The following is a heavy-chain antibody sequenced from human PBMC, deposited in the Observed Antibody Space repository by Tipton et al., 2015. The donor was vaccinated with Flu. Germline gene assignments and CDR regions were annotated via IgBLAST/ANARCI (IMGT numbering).Heavy chain of an antibody. J-gene: IGHJ3*01. CDR3: ARDKGGGTYPFDV. V-gene: IGHV1-46*01. D-gene: IGHD1-1*01. Sequence: QSGPEVKKPGASVKVSCKASGYTFTSYNMHWVRQAPGQGLEWMGIIYPAGGGISYAQKFQGRVIMTRDRSTGTVHMELSSLRSDDTAMYYCARDKGGGTYPFDVRGQGTIVTVPS. CDR2: IYPAGGGI. CDR1: GYTFTSYN.